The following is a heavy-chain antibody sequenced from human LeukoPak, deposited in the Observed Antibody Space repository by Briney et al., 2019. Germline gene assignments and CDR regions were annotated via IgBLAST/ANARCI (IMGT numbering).Heavy chain of an antibody. V-gene: IGHV1-69*04. J-gene: IGHJ5*02. CDR3: ARLPQGLLSSHPPVP. CDR2: IIPILGIA. D-gene: IGHD2-21*02. Sequence: GASVKVSCKASGGTFSSYAISWVRQAPGQGLEWMGRIIPILGIANYAQKFQGRVTITADKSTSTAYMELSSLRSEDTAVYHCARLPQGLLSSHPPVPRGQGTLVTVSS. CDR1: GGTFSSYA.